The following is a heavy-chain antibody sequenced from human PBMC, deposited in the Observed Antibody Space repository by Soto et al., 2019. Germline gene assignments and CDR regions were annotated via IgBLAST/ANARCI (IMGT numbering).Heavy chain of an antibody. CDR1: GFTFNNAW. CDR2: IKSKTDGGTT. J-gene: IGHJ4*02. Sequence: GGSLRLSCAASGFTFNNAWMSWVRQAPGKGLEWVGRIKSKTDGGTTDYAAPVKGRFTISRDDSGNTLYLQMNSLKTEDTAVYYCTTRRGSSWYLGIDYWGQGTLVTVSS. D-gene: IGHD6-13*01. V-gene: IGHV3-15*01. CDR3: TTRRGSSWYLGIDY.